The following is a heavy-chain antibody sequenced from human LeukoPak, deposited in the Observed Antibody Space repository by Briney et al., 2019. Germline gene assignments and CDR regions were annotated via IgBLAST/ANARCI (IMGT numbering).Heavy chain of an antibody. Sequence: SSETLSLTCTVSGGSISSYYWSWIRQPPGKGLEWIGYIYYSGSTNYNPSLKSRVTISVDTSKNQFSLKPSSVTAADTAVYYCARSELLWFGGVNSGFDYWGQGTLVTVSS. CDR3: ARSELLWFGGVNSGFDY. CDR2: IYYSGST. J-gene: IGHJ4*02. V-gene: IGHV4-59*01. CDR1: GGSISSYY. D-gene: IGHD3-10*01.